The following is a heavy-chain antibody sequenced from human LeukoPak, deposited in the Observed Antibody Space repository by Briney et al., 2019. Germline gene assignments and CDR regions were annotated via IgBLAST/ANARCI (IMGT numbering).Heavy chain of an antibody. V-gene: IGHV4-59*01. Sequence: PSETLSLTCTVSGGSISSYYWSWIRQPPGKGLEWIGYIYYSGSTNYDPSLKSRVTISVDTSKNQFSLKLSSVTAADTAVYYCARDCDTYGYGGYFDYWGQGTLVTVSS. D-gene: IGHD5-18*01. J-gene: IGHJ4*02. CDR3: ARDCDTYGYGGYFDY. CDR1: GGSISSYY. CDR2: IYYSGST.